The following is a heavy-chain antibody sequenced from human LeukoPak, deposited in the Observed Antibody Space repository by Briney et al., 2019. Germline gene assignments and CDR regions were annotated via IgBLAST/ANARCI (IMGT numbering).Heavy chain of an antibody. CDR2: INHSGSN. D-gene: IGHD2-15*01. J-gene: IGHJ4*02. CDR3: ARGRTLGYCSGGSCPPYDY. Sequence: PSETLSLTCAVYGGSFRGYYWSWIRQPPGKGLEWIGEINHSGSNNYNPSLKSRVTMSVDTSRNHFSLKLSPVTAADTAVYYCARGRTLGYCSGGSCPPYDYWGQGTLVTVSS. CDR1: GGSFRGYY. V-gene: IGHV4-34*01.